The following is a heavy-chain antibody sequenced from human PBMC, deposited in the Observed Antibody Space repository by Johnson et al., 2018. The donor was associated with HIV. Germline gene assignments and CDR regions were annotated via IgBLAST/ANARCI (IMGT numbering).Heavy chain of an antibody. CDR3: AKGEGYCGGDCLDAFDI. CDR2: IKQDGSEK. D-gene: IGHD2-21*01. CDR1: GFTFSSYW. V-gene: IGHV3-7*03. J-gene: IGHJ3*02. Sequence: MQLVESGGGLVQPGGSLRLSCAASGFTFSSYWMSWVRQAPGKGLEWVANIKQDGSEKYYVDSAKGRFTISRDNSKNTLYLQMNSLRAEDTAVYYCAKGEGYCGGDCLDAFDIWGQGTMVTVSS.